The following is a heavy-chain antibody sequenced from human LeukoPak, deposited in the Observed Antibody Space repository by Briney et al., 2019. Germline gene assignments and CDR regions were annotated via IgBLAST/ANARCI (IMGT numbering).Heavy chain of an antibody. Sequence: ASVKVSCKASGYTFTSYYMHWVRQAPVQGLEWMGIINPSGGSTSYAQKFQGRVTMTRDTSTSTVYMELSSLRSQDTAVYYCARDKGTSITIFGVVIGVLDYWGQGTLVTVSS. CDR2: INPSGGST. J-gene: IGHJ4*02. V-gene: IGHV1-46*01. D-gene: IGHD3-3*01. CDR1: GYTFTSYY. CDR3: ARDKGTSITIFGVVIGVLDY.